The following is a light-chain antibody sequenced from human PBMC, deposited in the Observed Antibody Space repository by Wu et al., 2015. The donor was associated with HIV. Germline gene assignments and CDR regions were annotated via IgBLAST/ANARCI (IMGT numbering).Light chain of an antibody. CDR3: QQYYSPLWT. V-gene: IGKV1-NL1*01. CDR2: ATS. Sequence: DIQMTQSPSSLSASVGDRVSITCRASQDIRNSLAWYQQKPGKAPKLLLFATSRLETGVQSRFIGSGSGTQYTLTINSLQPEDFATYYCQQYYSPLWTFGQGTKVEIK. J-gene: IGKJ1*01. CDR1: QDIRNS.